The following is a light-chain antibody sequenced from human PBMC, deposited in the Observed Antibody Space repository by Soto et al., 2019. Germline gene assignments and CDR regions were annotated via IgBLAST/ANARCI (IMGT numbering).Light chain of an antibody. CDR1: SSDVGAYEF. CDR2: EVS. CDR3: TSYTTSGTYV. J-gene: IGLJ1*01. Sequence: QSALTQPASVSGSPGQSITISCTGTSSDVGAYEFVSWYQQHPGKAPKLIISEVSDRPSAVSDRFSGSKSGNTASLTISGLQAEDEADYYCTSYTTSGTYVFGTGTKLTVL. V-gene: IGLV2-14*01.